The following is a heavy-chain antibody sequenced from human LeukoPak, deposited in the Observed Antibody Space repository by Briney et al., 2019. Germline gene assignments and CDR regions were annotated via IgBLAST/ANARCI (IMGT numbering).Heavy chain of an antibody. CDR2: ISGSGGST. V-gene: IGHV3-23*01. J-gene: IGHJ3*02. Sequence: GGSLRLSCAASGFTFSSYAMSWVRQAPGKGLEWVSAISGSGGSTYYADSVKGRFTISRDNSKNTLYLQMNSLRAEDTAVYYCAKDYGGYCSSTSCPKEYAFDIWGQGTMVTVSS. D-gene: IGHD2-2*01. CDR1: GFTFSSYA. CDR3: AKDYGGYCSSTSCPKEYAFDI.